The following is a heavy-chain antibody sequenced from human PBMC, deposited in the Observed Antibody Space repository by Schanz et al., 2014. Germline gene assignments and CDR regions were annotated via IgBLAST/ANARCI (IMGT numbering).Heavy chain of an antibody. CDR1: GFSFVDAW. CDR3: AKCIGWYGRCAFDI. Sequence: EVQVVESGGDLVQPGGSLRLSCAASGFSFVDAWMSWVRQAPGRGLEWVATIKQDGSEKYYVDSVKGRFAVSRDNPKNSLYLQMNSLRVEDTAVYYCAKCIGWYGRCAFDIWGQGTMVTVSS. CDR2: IKQDGSEK. J-gene: IGHJ3*02. V-gene: IGHV3-7*03. D-gene: IGHD6-19*01.